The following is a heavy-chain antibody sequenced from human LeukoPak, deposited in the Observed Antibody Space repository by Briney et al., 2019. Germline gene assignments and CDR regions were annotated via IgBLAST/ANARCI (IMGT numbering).Heavy chain of an antibody. CDR1: GYSFTNYW. J-gene: IGHJ3*02. D-gene: IGHD3-22*01. CDR2: IYTSDSDT. CDR3: ARHFTRYDDSTGYPRAFDI. V-gene: IGHV5-51*01. Sequence: GESLKISCKDSGYSFTNYWIGWVRQMPGKGLEWMGIIYTSDSDTRYSPSFQGQVTISADKSISTAYLQWSSLKASDTAMYYCARHFTRYDDSTGYPRAFDIWGQGTMVTVPS.